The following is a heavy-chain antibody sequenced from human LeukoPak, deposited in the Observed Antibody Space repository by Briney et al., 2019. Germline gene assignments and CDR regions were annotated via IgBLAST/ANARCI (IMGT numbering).Heavy chain of an antibody. Sequence: GGSLRLSCAASGFTFSSYAMSWVRQAPGRGLEWVSAISGSGGSTYYADSVKGRFTISRDNSKNTLYLQMNSLRAEDTAVYYCAKEGEAYYYDSSGYYLSINYFDYWGQGTLVTVSS. CDR3: AKEGEAYYYDSSGYYLSINYFDY. V-gene: IGHV3-23*01. CDR2: ISGSGGST. D-gene: IGHD3-22*01. J-gene: IGHJ4*02. CDR1: GFTFSSYA.